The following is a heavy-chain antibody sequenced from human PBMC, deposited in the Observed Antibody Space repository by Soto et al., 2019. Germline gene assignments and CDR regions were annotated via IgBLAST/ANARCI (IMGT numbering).Heavy chain of an antibody. D-gene: IGHD3-22*01. Sequence: QVTLKESGPVLVKPTETLTLTCTVSGFSLSNARMGVSWIRQPPGKALEWLAHIFSNDEKSYSTSLKSRLTIXXDXSXXQVVLTMTNMDPVDTATYYCARTGDYYDSSGYLDYWGQGTLVTVSS. J-gene: IGHJ4*02. CDR3: ARTGDYYDSSGYLDY. CDR2: IFSNDEK. CDR1: GFSLSNARMG. V-gene: IGHV2-26*01.